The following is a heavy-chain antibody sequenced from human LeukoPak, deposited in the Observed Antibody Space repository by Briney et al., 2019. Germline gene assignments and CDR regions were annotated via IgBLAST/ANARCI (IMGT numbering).Heavy chain of an antibody. V-gene: IGHV3-23*01. D-gene: IGHD6-19*01. Sequence: GGSLRLSCAASGLTFSSYAMSWVRQAPGKGLEWVSAISGSGGSTYYADSVKGRFTISRDNSKNTLYLQMNSLRAEDTAVYYCAKGTGLAVAGPPLHWGQGTLVTVSS. CDR3: AKGTGLAVAGPPLH. CDR2: ISGSGGST. J-gene: IGHJ4*02. CDR1: GLTFSSYA.